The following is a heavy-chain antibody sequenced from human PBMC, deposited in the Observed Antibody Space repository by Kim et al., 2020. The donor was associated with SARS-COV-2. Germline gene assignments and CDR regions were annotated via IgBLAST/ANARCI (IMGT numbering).Heavy chain of an antibody. CDR1: GGSISSYY. J-gene: IGHJ4*02. CDR2: IYYSGST. D-gene: IGHD3-3*01. CDR3: ARGLGDTYYDFWSGYRPYYVGY. Sequence: SETLSLTCTVSGGSISSYYWSWIRQPPGKGLEWIGYIYYSGSTNYNPSLKSGVTISVDTSKNQFSLKLSSVTAADTAVYYCARGLGDTYYDFWSGYRPYYVGYWGQGTLVTVSS. V-gene: IGHV4-59*01.